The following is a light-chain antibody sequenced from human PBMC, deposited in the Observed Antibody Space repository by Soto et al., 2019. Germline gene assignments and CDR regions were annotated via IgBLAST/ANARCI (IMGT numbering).Light chain of an antibody. V-gene: IGLV2-14*01. CDR2: EVS. J-gene: IGLJ1*01. CDR1: SSDVGGYNH. CDR3: SSYTSTSTPCV. Sequence: QSALTQPASVSGSPGQSITISCTGTSSDVGGYNHVSWYQLHPGKAPKLIIYEVSHRPSGASNHFSGYKSGNTASLTISGLQAEDEADYYCSSYTSTSTPCVFGTGTKLTVL.